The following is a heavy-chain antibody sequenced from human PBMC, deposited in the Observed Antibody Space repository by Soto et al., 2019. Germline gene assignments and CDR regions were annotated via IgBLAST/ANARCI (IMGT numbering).Heavy chain of an antibody. CDR2: ITSGSSYT. CDR3: ARYRGSPHPDY. Sequence: QVQLVESGGGLVKPGGSLRLSCAASGFIFSDYYMTWIRQAPGKGLEWVSYITSGSSYTNYADSVKGRFTISRDNAKNSLYLQTNSLRAEDTAVYYCARYRGSPHPDYWGQGTLVTVSS. CDR1: GFIFSDYY. J-gene: IGHJ4*02. D-gene: IGHD3-10*01. V-gene: IGHV3-11*05.